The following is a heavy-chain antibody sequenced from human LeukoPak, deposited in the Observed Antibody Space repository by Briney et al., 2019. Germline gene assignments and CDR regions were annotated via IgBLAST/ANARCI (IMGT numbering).Heavy chain of an antibody. CDR2: IYYSGST. Sequence: SETLSLTCTVSGGSISSNYWSWLRQPPGEGLEWIGYIYYSGSTIYNPSLKSRVTISVDTSKNQFSLKLSSVTAADTAVYYCARRAYSSGYYYFDYWGQGTLVTVSS. J-gene: IGHJ4*02. D-gene: IGHD3-22*01. CDR3: ARRAYSSGYYYFDY. CDR1: GGSISSNY. V-gene: IGHV4-59*01.